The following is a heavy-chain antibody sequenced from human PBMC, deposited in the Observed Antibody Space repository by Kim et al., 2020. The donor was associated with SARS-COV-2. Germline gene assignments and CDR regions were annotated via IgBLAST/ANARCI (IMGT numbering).Heavy chain of an antibody. CDR3: ARFWGNWNYLDNC. CDR2: IIPYNGKT. V-gene: IGHV1-18*01. Sequence: ASVKVSCKASGYTFTSYRISWVRQAPGQGLEWMGSIIPYNGKTNYAQNLRGRVTMTTDTSTSTAYMELGSLTSDDTAVYYCARFWGNWNYLDNCWGQGTLVTVSS. CDR1: GYTFTSYR. J-gene: IGHJ4*02. D-gene: IGHD1-7*01.